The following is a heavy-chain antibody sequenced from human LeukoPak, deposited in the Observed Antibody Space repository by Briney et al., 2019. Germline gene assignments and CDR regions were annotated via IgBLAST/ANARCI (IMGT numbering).Heavy chain of an antibody. D-gene: IGHD2-21*02. Sequence: GGSLRLSCAASGFTFSSYAMHWVRQAPGKGLEWVAVISYDGSNKYYADSVKGRFTISRDNSKNTLYLQMNSLRAEDTAVYYCARPPVVVTYYSDYWGQGTLVTVSS. J-gene: IGHJ4*02. CDR2: ISYDGSNK. V-gene: IGHV3-30*04. CDR1: GFTFSSYA. CDR3: ARPPVVVTYYSDY.